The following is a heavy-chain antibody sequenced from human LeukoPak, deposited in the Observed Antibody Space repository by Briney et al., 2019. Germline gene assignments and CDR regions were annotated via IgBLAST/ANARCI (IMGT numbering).Heavy chain of an antibody. J-gene: IGHJ3*02. CDR3: ARGSRTSGYSQRDAFDI. D-gene: IGHD3-22*01. Sequence: PSETLSLTRAVYGGSFSGYYWSWIRQPPGKGLEWIGQINHSGSTNYNPSLKSRVTISVDTSKNQFSLKLSSVAAADTAVYYCARGSRTSGYSQRDAFDIWGQGTMVTVSS. V-gene: IGHV4-34*01. CDR2: INHSGST. CDR1: GGSFSGYY.